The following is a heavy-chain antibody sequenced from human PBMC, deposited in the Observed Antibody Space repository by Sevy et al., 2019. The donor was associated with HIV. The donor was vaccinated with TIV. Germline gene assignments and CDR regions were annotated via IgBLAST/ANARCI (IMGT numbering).Heavy chain of an antibody. CDR1: RYTFTDYY. D-gene: IGHD1-26*01. V-gene: IGHV1-2*02. J-gene: IGHJ6*02. Sequence: ASVKVSCKAARYTFTDYYVHWVRQGPGQGLEWMGWINPNNGGTKYAQRFQGRVTMTRDTSINTAYMELGSLTSDDTAGYLRAGPTTMPTADGLGMGGWGQGTKVTVSS. CDR3: AGPTTMPTADGLGMGG. CDR2: INPNNGGT.